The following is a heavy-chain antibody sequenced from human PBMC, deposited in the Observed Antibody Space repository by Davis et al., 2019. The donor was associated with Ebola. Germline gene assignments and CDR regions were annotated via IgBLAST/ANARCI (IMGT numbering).Heavy chain of an antibody. V-gene: IGHV4-39*01. D-gene: IGHD6-13*01. CDR3: ARPGGSGWYYFDY. Sequence: ETLPLTCAVSADSISSGHFYWGWIRPSPGTGLEWIASISYNGATYYNPSLQSRVTISVDTSKNQFSLRLRSVTAADTAMYYCARPGGSGWYYFDYWGLGALVTVSS. CDR1: ADSISSGHFY. J-gene: IGHJ4*02. CDR2: ISYNGAT.